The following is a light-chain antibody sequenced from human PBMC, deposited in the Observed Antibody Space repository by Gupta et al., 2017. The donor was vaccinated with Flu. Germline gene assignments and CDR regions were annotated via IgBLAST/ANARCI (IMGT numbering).Light chain of an antibody. CDR3: AAWYESRNGQV. J-gene: IGLJ3*02. CDR2: DDN. V-gene: IGLV1-44*01. Sequence: RVTISCTGSSSNMGTNNMDWYQQHPGTAPKHLVYDDNKRRTGGPDRFSAAKYETAAAMASSGVQAEDEADYYCAAWYESRNGQVFGGGTKLTVL. CDR1: SSNMGTNN.